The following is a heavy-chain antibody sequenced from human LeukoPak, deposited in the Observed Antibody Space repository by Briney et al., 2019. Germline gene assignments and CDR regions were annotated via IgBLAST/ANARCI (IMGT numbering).Heavy chain of an antibody. Sequence: SETLSLTCTVSGASIRSYYWSLIRQPPGKGLEWIGYIYYSESANYNPSLKSRITISVDTSKNQFSLNLNSVTAADTAVYYCARVGGFPLSAFDIWGQGTLVTVSS. D-gene: IGHD2-15*01. CDR1: GASIRSYY. CDR3: ARVGGFPLSAFDI. CDR2: IYYSESA. V-gene: IGHV4-59*08. J-gene: IGHJ3*02.